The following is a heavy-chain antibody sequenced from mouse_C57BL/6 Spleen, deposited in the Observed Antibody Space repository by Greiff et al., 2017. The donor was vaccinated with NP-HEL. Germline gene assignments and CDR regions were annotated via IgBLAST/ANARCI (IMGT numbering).Heavy chain of an antibody. J-gene: IGHJ4*01. CDR3: ARRLPHYYAMDY. Sequence: VHVKQSGPELVKPGASVKIPCKASGYTFTDYNMDWVKQSHGKSLEWIGDINPNNGGTIYNQKFKGKATLTVDKSSSTAYMELRSLTSEDTAVYYCARRLPHYYAMDYWGQGTSVTVSS. CDR1: GYTFTDYN. D-gene: IGHD5-5*01. CDR2: INPNNGGT. V-gene: IGHV1-18*01.